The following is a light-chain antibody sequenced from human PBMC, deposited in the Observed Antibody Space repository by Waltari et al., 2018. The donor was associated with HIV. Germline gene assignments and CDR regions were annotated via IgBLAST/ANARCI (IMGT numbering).Light chain of an antibody. V-gene: IGKV4-1*01. CDR2: WAS. CDR3: QQYYSTPRT. Sequence: DIVMTQSPDYLAVSLGERATINCKSSQSVLYSSNNRNYLAWYQQKLGQPPKLLIYWASTRESGVPDRFSGSGSGTDFTLTISSLQAEDVAVYYCQQYYSTPRTFGQGTKVEIK. CDR1: QSVLYSSNNRNY. J-gene: IGKJ1*01.